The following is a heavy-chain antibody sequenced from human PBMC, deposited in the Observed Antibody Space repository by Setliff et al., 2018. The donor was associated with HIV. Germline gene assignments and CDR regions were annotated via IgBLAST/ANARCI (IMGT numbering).Heavy chain of an antibody. J-gene: IGHJ4*02. Sequence: GASVKASCKASGYTFTTYSMHWVRQAPGQSLEWMGWINVGNGDTKYSQEFQGRVTITRDTSANTAYMELSSLRSDDMAVYVCARGALLGVFDFDHWGQGTLVTVSS. CDR2: INVGNGDT. CDR1: GYTFTTYS. D-gene: IGHD3-10*01. CDR3: ARGALLGVFDFDH. V-gene: IGHV1-3*03.